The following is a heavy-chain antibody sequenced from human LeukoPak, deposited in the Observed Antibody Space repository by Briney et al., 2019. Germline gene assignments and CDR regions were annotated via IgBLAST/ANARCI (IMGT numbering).Heavy chain of an antibody. Sequence: ASVKASCKASGYTFTSYDINWVRQATGQGLEWMGWMNPNSGNTGYAQKFQGRVTMTRNTSISTAYMELSSLRSEDTAVYYCARLGPIVATKNWFDPWGQGTLVTVSS. CDR1: GYTFTSYD. V-gene: IGHV1-8*01. CDR2: MNPNSGNT. J-gene: IGHJ5*02. D-gene: IGHD5-12*01. CDR3: ARLGPIVATKNWFDP.